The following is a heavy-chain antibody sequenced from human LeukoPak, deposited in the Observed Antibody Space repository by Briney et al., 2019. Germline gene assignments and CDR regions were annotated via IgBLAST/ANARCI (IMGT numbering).Heavy chain of an antibody. J-gene: IGHJ4*02. D-gene: IGHD3-10*01. CDR1: GFTFSSYS. CDR3: ARDMLPSMVRGDRDY. V-gene: IGHV3-21*01. CDR2: ISSNSSYI. Sequence: PGGSLRLSCAASGFTFSSYSMNWVRQAPGKGLEWVSSISSNSSYIYYADSVKGRFTISRDNAKNSLYLQMNSLRAEDTAVYYCARDMLPSMVRGDRDYWGQGTLVSVS.